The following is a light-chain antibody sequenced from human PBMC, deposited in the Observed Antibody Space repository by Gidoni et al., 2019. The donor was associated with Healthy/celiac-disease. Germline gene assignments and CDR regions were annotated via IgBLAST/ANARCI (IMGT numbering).Light chain of an antibody. V-gene: IGKV2-28*01. Sequence: DIVMTQSPTSLPVTPGEPASISCRSSQSLLHSNGYNYLDWYLQKPGPSPQLLIYLGSNRASGVPDRFSGSGSGKDFTLKISRVEAEDVGVYYCMQALQTPTFGPGTKVDIK. CDR3: MQALQTPT. J-gene: IGKJ3*01. CDR2: LGS. CDR1: QSLLHSNGYNY.